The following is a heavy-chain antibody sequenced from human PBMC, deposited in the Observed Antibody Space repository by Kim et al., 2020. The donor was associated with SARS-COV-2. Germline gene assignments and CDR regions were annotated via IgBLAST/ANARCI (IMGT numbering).Heavy chain of an antibody. CDR1: GGSISSYY. CDR2: IYYSGST. CDR3: AREGVIAFDY. V-gene: IGHV4-59*13. J-gene: IGHJ4*02. Sequence: SETLYLTCTVSGGSISSYYWSWIRQPLGKGLEWIGYIYYSGSTNYNPSLKSRVTISVDTSKNQFSLKLSSVTAADTAAYYCAREGVIAFDYWGQGTLVTV. D-gene: IGHD2-21*01.